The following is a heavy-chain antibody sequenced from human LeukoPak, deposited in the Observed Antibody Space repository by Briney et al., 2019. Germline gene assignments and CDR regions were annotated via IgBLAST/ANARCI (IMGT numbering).Heavy chain of an antibody. V-gene: IGHV3-48*01. Sequence: GGSLRLSCAVSGFTFSSRSMNWVRQAPGKGLEWISYISSSSTTIYYADSVKGRFTISRDNAKNSLFLQMNSLRAEDTALYYCARIDRFLYYMDVWGKGTTVTVSS. J-gene: IGHJ6*03. D-gene: IGHD3-3*01. CDR2: ISSSSTTI. CDR3: ARIDRFLYYMDV. CDR1: GFTFSSRS.